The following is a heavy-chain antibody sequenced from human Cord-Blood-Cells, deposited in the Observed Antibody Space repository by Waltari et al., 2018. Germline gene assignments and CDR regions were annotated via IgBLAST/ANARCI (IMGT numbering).Heavy chain of an antibody. CDR2: IKHSGST. J-gene: IGHJ2*01. V-gene: IGHV4-34*01. CDR3: ARVLQRYFDL. CDR1: GWSFSGYY. Sequence: QVQLQQWGAGLLKPSETLSLTCAVYGWSFSGYYWSWIRQPPGKGLEWIGEIKHSGSTNYNPSLKSRVTISVDTSKNQFSLKLSSVTAADTAVYYCARVLQRYFDLWGRGTLVTVSS.